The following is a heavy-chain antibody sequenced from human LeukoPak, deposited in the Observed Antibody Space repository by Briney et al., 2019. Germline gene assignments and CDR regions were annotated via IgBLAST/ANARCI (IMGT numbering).Heavy chain of an antibody. CDR2: IYTIGRT. J-gene: IGHJ5*02. Sequence: SETLSLTCTVSGGSISSYYWSWIRQPAGKGLEWIGRIYTIGRTNYNPSLKRRVTMSVDTSKNQFSLKLSSVTAADTAVYYCARDSWYSSGNWFDPWGQGTLVTVSS. V-gene: IGHV4-4*07. CDR1: GGSISSYY. D-gene: IGHD6-13*01. CDR3: ARDSWYSSGNWFDP.